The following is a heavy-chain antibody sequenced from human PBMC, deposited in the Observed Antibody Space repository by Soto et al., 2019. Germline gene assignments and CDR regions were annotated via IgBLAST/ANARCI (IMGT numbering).Heavy chain of an antibody. CDR2: ISWHSGTI. Sequence: PGGSLRLSCEASGFSFRNYAMHWVRRPPGKGLEWVSGISWHSGTIGYADSVRGRYTISRDNAKNSLYLQMNSLRPGDTAFYYCVKEKLYSNYEYYFDSWGQGTLVTVSS. CDR3: VKEKLYSNYEYYFDS. J-gene: IGHJ4*02. D-gene: IGHD4-4*01. CDR1: GFSFRNYA. V-gene: IGHV3-9*01.